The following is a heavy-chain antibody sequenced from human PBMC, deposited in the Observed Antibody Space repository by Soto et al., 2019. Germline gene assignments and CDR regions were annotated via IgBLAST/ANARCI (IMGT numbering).Heavy chain of an antibody. V-gene: IGHV1-2*04. D-gene: IGHD6-13*01. Sequence: ASVKVSCKASGYTFTGYYMHWVRQAPGQGLEWMGWINPNSGGTNYAQKFQGWVTMTRDTSISTAYMELSRLRSDDTAVYYCARVVAAGDSRNNWFDPWGQGTLVTVSS. CDR2: INPNSGGT. J-gene: IGHJ5*02. CDR1: GYTFTGYY. CDR3: ARVVAAGDSRNNWFDP.